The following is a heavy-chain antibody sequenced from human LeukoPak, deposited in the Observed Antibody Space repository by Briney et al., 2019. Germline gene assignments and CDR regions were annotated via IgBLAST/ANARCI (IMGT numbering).Heavy chain of an antibody. CDR1: GFTFSTYG. CDR2: IRYDGSNK. V-gene: IGHV3-33*01. Sequence: GRSLRLSCAASGFTFSTYGMHWVRQAPGKGPEWVAVIRYDGSNKNYGDSVKGRFTISRDNSKNTLYLQMNSLRAEDTAVYYCARALSAMVPDDWAQGTLLTVSS. CDR3: ARALSAMVPDD. J-gene: IGHJ4*02. D-gene: IGHD5-18*01.